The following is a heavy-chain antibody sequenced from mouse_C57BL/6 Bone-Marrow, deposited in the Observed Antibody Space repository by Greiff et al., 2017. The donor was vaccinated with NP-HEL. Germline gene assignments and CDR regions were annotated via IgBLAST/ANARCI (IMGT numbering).Heavy chain of an antibody. Sequence: EVQLVESGPGLVKPSQSLSLPCSVTGYSITSGYYWNWIRQFPGNKLEWMGYISYDGSNNYNPSLKNRISITRDTSKNQFFLKLNSVTTEDTATYYCARRNWDRYYFDYWGQGTTLTVSS. CDR2: ISYDGSN. J-gene: IGHJ2*01. CDR3: ARRNWDRYYFDY. CDR1: GYSITSGYY. D-gene: IGHD4-1*01. V-gene: IGHV3-6*01.